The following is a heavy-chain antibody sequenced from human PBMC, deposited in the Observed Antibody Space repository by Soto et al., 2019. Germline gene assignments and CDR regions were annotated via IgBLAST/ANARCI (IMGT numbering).Heavy chain of an antibody. Sequence: QVQLVQSGAEVKKPGASVRVSCKASGYTFTSYGINWVRQAPGQGLEWMGWISAYSANPIYAQKLQGRVTMTTDTSTATAYMDLRSLTSDDTAVYYCSRDYCSRTDCYAVRWLDPWGQGTLVTVSS. CDR2: ISAYSANP. CDR3: SRDYCSRTDCYAVRWLDP. CDR1: GYTFTSYG. J-gene: IGHJ5*02. D-gene: IGHD2-2*01. V-gene: IGHV1-18*04.